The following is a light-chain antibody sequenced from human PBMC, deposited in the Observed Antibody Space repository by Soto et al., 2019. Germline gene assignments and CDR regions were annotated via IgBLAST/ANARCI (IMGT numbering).Light chain of an antibody. CDR2: DVS. V-gene: IGLV2-14*03. CDR3: SSYTTSNTRQIV. Sequence: QSVLTQPASVSGSPGQSITISCTGTSSDVGGYNYVSWYQQHPGKAPKFMIYDVSNRPSGVSNRFSGSKSGNTSSLIISGLQAEDEADYYCSSYTTSNTRQIVFGTGTKLTVL. J-gene: IGLJ1*01. CDR1: SSDVGGYNY.